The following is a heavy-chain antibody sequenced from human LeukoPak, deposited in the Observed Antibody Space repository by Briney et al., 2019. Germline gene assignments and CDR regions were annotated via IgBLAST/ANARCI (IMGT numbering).Heavy chain of an antibody. D-gene: IGHD3-3*01. V-gene: IGHV3-30*02. CDR1: GFTFSSYG. CDR3: AKGFDFWSGRFDS. J-gene: IGHJ4*02. CDR2: IQYDGSNK. Sequence: GGSLRLSCAASGFTFSSYGMHWVRQAPGKGLEWVAFIQYDGSNKYYVDSVKGRFTISRDNSKDTLYLQMNRLSAEHTAVYYCAKGFDFWSGRFDSWGQGTLVTVSS.